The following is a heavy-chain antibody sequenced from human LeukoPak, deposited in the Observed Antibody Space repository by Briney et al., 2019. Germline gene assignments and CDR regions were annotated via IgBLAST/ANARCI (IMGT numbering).Heavy chain of an antibody. CDR2: ISRNGTRT. V-gene: IGHV3-64*02. Sequence: PGGSLRLSCATSGFTFSDHALHWVRQAPGKGLQYVSAISRNGTRTFYADSVKDRFTISRDNSKNTLYLQMGSLRAEDMAVYYCARGGTGVYAAAFDYWGQGTLVTVSS. D-gene: IGHD5/OR15-5a*01. CDR3: ARGGTGVYAAAFDY. J-gene: IGHJ4*02. CDR1: GFTFSDHA.